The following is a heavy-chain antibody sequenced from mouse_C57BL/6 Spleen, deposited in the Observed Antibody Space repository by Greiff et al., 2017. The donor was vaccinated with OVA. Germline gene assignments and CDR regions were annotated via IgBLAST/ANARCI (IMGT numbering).Heavy chain of an antibody. D-gene: IGHD2-1*01. Sequence: QVQLQQSGAELVKPGASVKISCKASGYAFSSYWMNWVKQRPGKGLEWIGQIYPGDGDTNYNGKFKGKATLTADKSSSTAYMQLSSLTSEDSAVYFCARRGVTLYYFDYWGQGTTLTVSS. CDR3: ARRGVTLYYFDY. CDR1: GYAFSSYW. J-gene: IGHJ2*01. V-gene: IGHV1-80*01. CDR2: IYPGDGDT.